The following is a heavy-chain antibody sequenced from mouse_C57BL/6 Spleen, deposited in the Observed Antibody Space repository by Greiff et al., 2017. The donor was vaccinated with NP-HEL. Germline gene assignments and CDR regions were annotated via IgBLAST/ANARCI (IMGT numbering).Heavy chain of an antibody. CDR3: SKGTTGYCDV. Sequence: VQLQQSGPELVKPGASVKISCKASGYAFSSSWMNWVKQRPGKGLEWIGRIYTGDGDTNYNGKFKGKATLTADKSSSTAYMQLSSLTSEDSAVYFCSKGTTGYCDVWGTGTTVTVSS. D-gene: IGHD1-1*01. J-gene: IGHJ1*03. CDR2: IYTGDGDT. V-gene: IGHV1-82*01. CDR1: GYAFSSSW.